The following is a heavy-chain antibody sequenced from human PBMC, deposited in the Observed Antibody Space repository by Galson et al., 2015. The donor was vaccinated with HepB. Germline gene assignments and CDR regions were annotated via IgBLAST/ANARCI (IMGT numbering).Heavy chain of an antibody. CDR2: INTNTGNP. V-gene: IGHV7-4-1*02. Sequence: SVKVSCKASGYTFTSYAMNWVRQAPGQGLEWMGWINTNTGNPTYAQGFTGRFAFSLDTSVSTTYLQISSLKAEDTAVYYCAGIAAAGYWYFDLWGRGTLVTVSS. CDR3: AGIAAAGYWYFDL. D-gene: IGHD6-13*01. CDR1: GYTFTSYA. J-gene: IGHJ2*01.